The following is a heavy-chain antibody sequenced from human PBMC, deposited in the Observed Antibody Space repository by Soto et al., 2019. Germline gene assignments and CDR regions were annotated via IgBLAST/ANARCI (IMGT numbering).Heavy chain of an antibody. CDR3: ARSGVAALDS. CDR1: GFTFRDYS. V-gene: IGHV3-21*03. Sequence: EVQLVESGGGLVKPGGSLRLSCAASGFTFRDYSLNWFRQAPGKGLEWVSSITSKSTYIYYSDSVKGRFTISRDNAKSSLYLQMDSLRADDTAVYFCARSGVAALDSWGHGTLVTVSS. J-gene: IGHJ5*01. D-gene: IGHD2-8*01. CDR2: ITSKSTYI.